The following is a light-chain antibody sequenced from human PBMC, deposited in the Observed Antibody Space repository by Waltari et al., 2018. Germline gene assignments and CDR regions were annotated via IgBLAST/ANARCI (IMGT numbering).Light chain of an antibody. CDR3: SAWDSSLSARV. CDR1: SNNVGNQR. V-gene: IGLV10-54*01. Sequence: QAGLTQPPSVSKDLRQTATLTCTGNSNNVGNQRPPCLQHHQGPPPKLPSHRNTPRPSGISERFTASRSGNTASLTITGLRPEDEADYYCSAWDSSLSARVFGGGTKLTVL. CDR2: RNT. J-gene: IGLJ3*02.